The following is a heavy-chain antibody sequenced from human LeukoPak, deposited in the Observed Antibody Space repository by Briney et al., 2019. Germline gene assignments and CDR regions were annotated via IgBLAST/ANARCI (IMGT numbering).Heavy chain of an antibody. CDR3: ARQDRYSGSYPLRY. CDR2: IYPGDSDT. CDR1: GYSFTYW. J-gene: IGHJ4*02. Sequence: GESLKMSCKGSGYSFTYWIGWVRQMPGKGLEWMGIIYPGDSDTRYSPSFQGQVTISADKSISTAYLQWSSLKASDTAMYYCARQDRYSGSYPLRYWGQGTLVTVSS. D-gene: IGHD1-26*01. V-gene: IGHV5-51*01.